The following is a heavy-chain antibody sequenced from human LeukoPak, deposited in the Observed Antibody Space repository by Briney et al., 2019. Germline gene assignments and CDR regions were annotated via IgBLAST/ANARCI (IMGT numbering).Heavy chain of an antibody. CDR1: GFTFGSYA. Sequence: GGSLRLSCAASGFTFGSYAMSWVRQAPGKGLEWVSAISGSGGSTYYADSVKGRFIISRGNSKNTLYLQMNSLRAEDTAVYYCVKSVIVGATRFDYWGQGTLVTVSS. CDR3: VKSVIVGATRFDY. D-gene: IGHD1-26*01. J-gene: IGHJ4*02. V-gene: IGHV3-23*01. CDR2: ISGSGGST.